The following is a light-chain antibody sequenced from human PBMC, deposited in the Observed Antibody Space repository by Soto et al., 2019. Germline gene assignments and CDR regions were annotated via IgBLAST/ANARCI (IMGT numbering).Light chain of an antibody. Sequence: TLMTHSPATLTMSPGETVTLSCRSSQDLHIDLAWYHQKPGQAPTLLIYGVSARAPGVPARFSGAGSGTEFTLTVSSLQSEDFAVYYCQQYIKWPITFGQGTRLEIK. J-gene: IGKJ5*01. CDR1: QDLHID. CDR2: GVS. V-gene: IGKV3-15*01. CDR3: QQYIKWPIT.